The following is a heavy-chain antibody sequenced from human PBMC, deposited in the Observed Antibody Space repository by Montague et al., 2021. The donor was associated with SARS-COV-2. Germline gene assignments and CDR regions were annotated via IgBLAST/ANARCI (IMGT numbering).Heavy chain of an antibody. CDR2: TYYRSKWYN. J-gene: IGHJ4*02. CDR1: GDSVSRISAA. Sequence: CAISGDSVSRISAAWNWNRQSPSRGPERLGRTYYRSKWYNDYAVSVKSRITINPDTSKNQISLQLNSVTPEDTAVYYCARTSASSDYWGQGTLVTVSS. CDR3: ARTSASSDY. D-gene: IGHD1-26*01. V-gene: IGHV6-1*01.